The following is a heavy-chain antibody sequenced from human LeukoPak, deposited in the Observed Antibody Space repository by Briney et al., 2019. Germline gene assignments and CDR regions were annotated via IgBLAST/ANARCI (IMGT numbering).Heavy chain of an antibody. CDR2: IHGGGSA. CDR3: ARDRSDGNYYMVV. J-gene: IGHJ6*03. V-gene: IGHV3-53*01. Sequence: GGSLRLSCAASGFTVSNNYMSWVRQAPGKGLEWVSVIHGGGSAPYADSVKGRFTISRDKSKNTLYLQMNSLRADDTAVYYCARDRSDGNYYMVVWGKGTTVIVSS. D-gene: IGHD5-24*01. CDR1: GFTVSNNY.